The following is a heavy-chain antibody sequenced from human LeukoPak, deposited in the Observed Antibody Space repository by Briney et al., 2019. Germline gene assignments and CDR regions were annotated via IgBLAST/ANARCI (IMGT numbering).Heavy chain of an antibody. CDR2: INPNSGGT. J-gene: IGHJ6*03. D-gene: IGHD3-10*01. Sequence: ASVKVSCKASGYTFTGYYMHWVRQAPGQGLEWMGWINPNSGGTNYAQKFQGRVTMTRDTSISTAYMELSRLRSDDTAVYYCARAGFGGEKLYGSGSYSFMDVWGKGTTVTISS. CDR1: GYTFTGYY. CDR3: ARAGFGGEKLYGSGSYSFMDV. V-gene: IGHV1-2*02.